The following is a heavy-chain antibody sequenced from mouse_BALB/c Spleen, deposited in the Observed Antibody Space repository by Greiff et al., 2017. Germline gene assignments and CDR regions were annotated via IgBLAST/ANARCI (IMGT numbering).Heavy chain of an antibody. J-gene: IGHJ3*01. Sequence: EVMLVESGGGLVKPGGSLKLSCAASGFTFSDYYMYWVRQTPEKRLEWVATISDGGSYTYYPDSVKGRFTISRDNAKNNLYLQMSSLKSEDTAMYYCARSHEAYWGQGTLVTVSA. CDR3: ARSHEAY. CDR2: ISDGGSYT. CDR1: GFTFSDYY. V-gene: IGHV5-4*02.